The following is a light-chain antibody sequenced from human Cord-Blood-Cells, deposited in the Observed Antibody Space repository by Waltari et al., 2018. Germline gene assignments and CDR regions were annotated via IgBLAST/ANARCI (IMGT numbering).Light chain of an antibody. CDR1: SSDVGSYNL. Sequence: QSALTQPAPVSGSPGQSITISCTGTSSDVGSYNLVSWYQQHPGKAPKLMIYEGSKRPSGVSKRFSGSKSGNTASLTISGLQAEDEADYYCCSYAGSSTFYVFGTGTKVTVL. V-gene: IGLV2-23*01. CDR2: EGS. CDR3: CSYAGSSTFYV. J-gene: IGLJ1*01.